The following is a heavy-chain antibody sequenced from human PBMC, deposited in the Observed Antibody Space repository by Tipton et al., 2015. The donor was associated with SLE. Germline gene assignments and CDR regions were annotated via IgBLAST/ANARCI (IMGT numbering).Heavy chain of an antibody. V-gene: IGHV3-9*02. CDR2: LILRSGLT. CDR1: GFISDDYG. J-gene: IGHJ2*01. Sequence: SLRLSCAVRGFISDDYGMHWVRQSPGKGLEWVSGLILRSGLTGYADSVKGRFTISRDNAKNTVYLQMNSLRVEDTAVYYCGRAFDGRPNWYFDLWGRGTLVTVSS. D-gene: IGHD2-8*01. CDR3: GRAFDGRPNWYFDL.